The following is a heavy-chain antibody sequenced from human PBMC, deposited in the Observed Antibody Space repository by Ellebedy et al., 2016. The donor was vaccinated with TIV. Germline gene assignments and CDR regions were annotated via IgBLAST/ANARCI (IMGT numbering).Heavy chain of an antibody. J-gene: IGHJ6*02. D-gene: IGHD2/OR15-2a*01. CDR1: GDSISSYY. V-gene: IGHV4-4*07. CDR2: IHSSGST. Sequence: SETLSLTXTVSGDSISSYYWNWIRQAAGKGLEWIGHIHSSGSTNYSPSLKSRVTMSVDTSKNQFSLKLTSVTAADTAVYFCTRDQRGAGKLYLYYYGMDVWGQGTTVTVSS. CDR3: TRDQRGAGKLYLYYYGMDV.